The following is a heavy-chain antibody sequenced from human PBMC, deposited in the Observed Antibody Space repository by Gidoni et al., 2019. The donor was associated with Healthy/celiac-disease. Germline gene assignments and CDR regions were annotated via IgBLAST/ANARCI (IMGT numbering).Heavy chain of an antibody. J-gene: IGHJ3*02. CDR2: IYFRGST. Sequence: QLQLPESGPGLVKPSETLSLTCTVSGCSLSSSSYSWCLIRQPPGQVLEWIGSIYFRGSTYYNPSLKSRVTISVDTSKNQFSLKLSSVTDADTAVYYCAKEVVITTLYAFDIWGQGTMVTVSS. CDR1: GCSLSSSSYS. V-gene: IGHV4-39*01. D-gene: IGHD3-22*01. CDR3: AKEVVITTLYAFDI.